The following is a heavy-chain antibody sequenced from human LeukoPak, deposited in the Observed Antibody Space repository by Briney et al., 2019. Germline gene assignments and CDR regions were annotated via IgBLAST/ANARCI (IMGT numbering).Heavy chain of an antibody. CDR2: ISSSSSTI. V-gene: IGHV3-48*01. CDR3: ARVRGYSGYDSWVRYFDY. D-gene: IGHD5-12*01. J-gene: IGHJ4*02. Sequence: GGSLRLSCAASGFTFSSYSMNWVRQAPGKGLEWVSYISSSSSTIYYADSVKGRFTISRDNAKNSLYLQMNSLRAEDTAVYYCARVRGYSGYDSWVRYFDYWGQGTLVTASS. CDR1: GFTFSSYS.